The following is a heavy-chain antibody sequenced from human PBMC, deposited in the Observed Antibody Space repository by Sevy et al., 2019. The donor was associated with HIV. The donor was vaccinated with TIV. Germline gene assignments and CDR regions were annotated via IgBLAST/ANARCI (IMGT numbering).Heavy chain of an antibody. V-gene: IGHV3-21*04. Sequence: GGSLRLSCAASGFTFSSYSMNWVRQAPGKGLEWVSSISSSSSNIYDAASVKGRFTISRDNAKNSLYLQLNSLRAEDTAVYYCAGDLGFFCGGGSCYFRYYFYYWGQGTLVTVS. J-gene: IGHJ4*02. CDR3: AGDLGFFCGGGSCYFRYYFYY. CDR2: ISSSSSNI. D-gene: IGHD2-15*01. CDR1: GFTFSSYS.